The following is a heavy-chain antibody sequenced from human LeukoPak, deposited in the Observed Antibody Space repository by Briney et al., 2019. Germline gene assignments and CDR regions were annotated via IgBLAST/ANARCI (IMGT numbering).Heavy chain of an antibody. D-gene: IGHD3-9*01. CDR3: ARGNYDILTGYPHFDY. CDR1: GGSISGYY. CDR2: IYYSGTT. J-gene: IGHJ4*02. Sequence: PSETLSLTCTVSGGSISGYYWSWIRQPPGRGLEWIGYIYYSGTTNYNPSLRSRVTISVDTSKNQFSLRLSSVTAADTAVYYCARGNYDILTGYPHFDYWGQGTLVTVSS. V-gene: IGHV4-59*12.